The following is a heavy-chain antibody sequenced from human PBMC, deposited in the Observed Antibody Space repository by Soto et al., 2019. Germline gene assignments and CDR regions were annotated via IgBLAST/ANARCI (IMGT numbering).Heavy chain of an antibody. Sequence: ASVKVSCKASGYTFTDYYLHWVRQAPGQGLECMGWINPNNGETNYAQKFQGRVTMTRDTSISTAYMEVSRLRSDDTAVYYCARSVSFITPRPDYWGQGTLVTLSS. CDR2: INPNNGET. CDR3: ARSVSFITPRPDY. V-gene: IGHV1-2*02. CDR1: GYTFTDYY. D-gene: IGHD6-6*01. J-gene: IGHJ4*02.